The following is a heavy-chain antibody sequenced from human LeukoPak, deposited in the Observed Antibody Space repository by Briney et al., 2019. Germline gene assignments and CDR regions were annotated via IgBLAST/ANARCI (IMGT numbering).Heavy chain of an antibody. Sequence: SQTLSLTCKVSGDSLSSSTCNWSWIRQPPGKGLEWIGYISQSGNSYFTPSLKSRATISVDRSKNHFSLTLISVTAADTAVYYCARDQVDYDIPDHFDYWGKGTLVTVSS. V-gene: IGHV4-30-2*01. D-gene: IGHD3-22*01. CDR3: ARDQVDYDIPDHFDY. CDR2: ISQSGNS. J-gene: IGHJ4*02. CDR1: GDSLSSSTCN.